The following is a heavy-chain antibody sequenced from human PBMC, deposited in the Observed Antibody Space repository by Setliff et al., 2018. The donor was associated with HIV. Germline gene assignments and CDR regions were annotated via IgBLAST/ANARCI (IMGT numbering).Heavy chain of an antibody. D-gene: IGHD3-22*01. Sequence: ASVKVSCKASGYTFTGYYMHWVRQAPGQGLEWMGWINPNSGGTNYAQNFQGRVTITADKSTSTAYMELSSLRSEDTAVYYCARSRAINYYDKMFDPWGQGTLVTVSS. V-gene: IGHV1-2*02. CDR3: ARSRAINYYDKMFDP. CDR1: GYTFTGYY. J-gene: IGHJ5*02. CDR2: INPNSGGT.